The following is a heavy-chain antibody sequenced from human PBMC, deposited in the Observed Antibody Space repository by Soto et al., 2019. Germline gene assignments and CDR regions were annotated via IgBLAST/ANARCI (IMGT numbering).Heavy chain of an antibody. V-gene: IGHV3-30-3*01. J-gene: IGHJ6*02. Sequence: GGSLRLSCAASGFTFSSYAMHWVRQAPGKGLEWVAVISYDGSNKYYADSVKGRFTISRDNSKNTLYLQMNSLRAEDTAVYYCARADYGDSYGMDVWGQGTTVTVSS. CDR1: GFTFSSYA. CDR3: ARADYGDSYGMDV. CDR2: ISYDGSNK. D-gene: IGHD4-17*01.